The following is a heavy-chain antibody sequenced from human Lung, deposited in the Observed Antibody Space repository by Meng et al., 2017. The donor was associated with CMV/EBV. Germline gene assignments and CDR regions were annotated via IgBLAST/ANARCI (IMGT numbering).Heavy chain of an antibody. D-gene: IGHD3-10*01. CDR1: GFTFSSYA. J-gene: IGHJ4*02. V-gene: IGHV3-30*04. CDR2: ISYDGSNK. Sequence: SXKISXAASGFTFSSYAMHWVRQAPGKGLEWVAVISYDGSNKYYADSVKGRFTISRDNSKNTLYLQMNSLRAEDTAVYYCARDRGSLWFGEFDYWGQGTLVTVPS. CDR3: ARDRGSLWFGEFDY.